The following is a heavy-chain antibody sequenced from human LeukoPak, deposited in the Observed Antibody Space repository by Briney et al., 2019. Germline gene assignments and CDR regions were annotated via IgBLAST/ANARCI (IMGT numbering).Heavy chain of an antibody. D-gene: IGHD6-13*01. J-gene: IGHJ4*02. Sequence: GGSLRLSCAASGFTFSNYAMSWVRQTPGKGLEWVSGINGGGGTTYYSDSVKGRFTISRDNSKSTFYLQMDSLRDEDTAIYYCAKERVSTSSAIEFDFWGRGTLVTVSS. CDR1: GFTFSNYA. V-gene: IGHV3-23*01. CDR3: AKERVSTSSAIEFDF. CDR2: INGGGGTT.